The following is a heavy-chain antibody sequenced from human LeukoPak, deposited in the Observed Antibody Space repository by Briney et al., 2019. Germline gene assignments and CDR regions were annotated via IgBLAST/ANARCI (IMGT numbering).Heavy chain of an antibody. J-gene: IGHJ6*03. D-gene: IGHD5-12*01. CDR2: IYYSGST. V-gene: IGHV4-39*07. Sequence: SETLSLTCTVSGGSFSSSSYYWGWIRQPPGKGLEWIGSIYYSGSTNYNPSLKSRVTISVDTSKNQFSLKLSSVTAADTAVYYCARGPSYGGYDFYYYYMDVWGKGTTVTISS. CDR3: ARGPSYGGYDFYYYYMDV. CDR1: GGSFSSSSYY.